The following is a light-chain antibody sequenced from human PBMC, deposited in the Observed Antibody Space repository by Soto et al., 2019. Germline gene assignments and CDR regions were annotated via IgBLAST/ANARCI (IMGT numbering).Light chain of an antibody. CDR3: QQYNSSPLT. CDR2: GAS. CDR1: QSVGIY. Sequence: EIVMTQSPATLSVSPGERVTLSCRASQSVGIYLAWYQQRPGQAPRPLLYGASTRATGIPARFIASGSGTEFTLTINSLQYEDFAVYYCQQYNSSPLTFGGGTRVEI. V-gene: IGKV3-15*01. J-gene: IGKJ4*01.